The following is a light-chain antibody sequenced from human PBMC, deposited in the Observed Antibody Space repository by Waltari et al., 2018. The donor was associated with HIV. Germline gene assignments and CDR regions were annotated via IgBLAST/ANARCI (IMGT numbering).Light chain of an antibody. CDR2: EVS. CDR1: SSDVGGYNY. Sequence: QSALTQPPSASGSPGQSVTISCTGTSSDVGGYNYVSWYQQHPGKAPKLMFYEVSKRPSGVPDRFSGSKSGNTASLTVSGLQPEDEADYYCSSYAGSNNFVFGTGTKVTVL. J-gene: IGLJ1*01. CDR3: SSYAGSNNFV. V-gene: IGLV2-8*01.